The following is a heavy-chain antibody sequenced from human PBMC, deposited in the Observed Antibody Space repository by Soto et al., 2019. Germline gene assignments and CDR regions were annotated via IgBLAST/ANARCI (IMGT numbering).Heavy chain of an antibody. J-gene: IGHJ6*02. CDR2: ISAYNGNT. V-gene: IGHV1-18*01. Sequence: EASVKVSCKASGYTFTSYGISWVRQAPGQGLEWMGWISAYNGNTNYAQKLQGRVAMTTDTSTSTAYMELRSLRSDDTAVYYCARVKMVRVPHYYYYGMDVWGQGTTVTVSS. CDR3: ARVKMVRVPHYYYYGMDV. CDR1: GYTFTSYG. D-gene: IGHD3-10*01.